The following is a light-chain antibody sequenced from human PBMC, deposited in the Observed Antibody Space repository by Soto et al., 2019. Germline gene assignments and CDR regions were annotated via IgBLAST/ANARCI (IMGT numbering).Light chain of an antibody. J-gene: IGKJ4*01. CDR3: QHYGTSPLT. V-gene: IGKV3-20*01. CDR1: QIRSGAY. CDR2: AAP. Sequence: DIVGTQSPDTMSLSPGGTAPLSGRARQIRSGAYFAWHQQKLCQSPRILIYAAPTRATGVPDRFSGSGAGTDCTPTIIRLEPEDCSVDHLQHYGTSPLTLGGGTKVEIK.